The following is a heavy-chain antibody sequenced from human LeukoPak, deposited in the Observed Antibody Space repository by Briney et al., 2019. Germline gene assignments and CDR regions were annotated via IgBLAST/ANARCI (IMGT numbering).Heavy chain of an antibody. V-gene: IGHV1-69*05. CDR1: GYTFTGYY. J-gene: IGHJ6*03. CDR3: ARSPLAVAGYSYYMDV. CDR2: IIPIFGTA. D-gene: IGHD6-19*01. Sequence: GASVKVSCKASGYTFTGYYMHWVRQAPGQGLEWMGGIIPIFGTANYAQKFQGRVTITTDESTSTAYMELSSLRPEDTAVYYCARSPLAVAGYSYYMDVWGKGTTVTVSS.